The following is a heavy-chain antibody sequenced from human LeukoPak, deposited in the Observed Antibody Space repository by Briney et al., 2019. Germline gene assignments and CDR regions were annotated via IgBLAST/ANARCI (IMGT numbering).Heavy chain of an antibody. CDR1: GFTFRSYG. J-gene: IGHJ4*02. CDR3: AKSPYSSGWPLIDY. D-gene: IGHD6-19*01. Sequence: PGGSLTLSCAGSGFTFRSYGIHWVRQAPGKGLEWVAVISYDGSDKYYADSVKGRFTISRDNSKNTLYLQINSLRAEDTAMYYCAKSPYSSGWPLIDYWGQGTLVTVSS. CDR2: ISYDGSDK. V-gene: IGHV3-30*18.